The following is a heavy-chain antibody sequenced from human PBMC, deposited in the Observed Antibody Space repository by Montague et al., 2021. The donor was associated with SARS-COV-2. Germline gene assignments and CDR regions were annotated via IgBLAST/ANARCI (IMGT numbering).Heavy chain of an antibody. V-gene: IGHV4-39*01. J-gene: IGHJ4*02. CDR3: ATRTRYPQNDFGF. CDR1: GDSIRNRDYA. Sequence: DTQSLTCTVSGDSIRNRDYAWGWVRQPPGNGLEWIGNIYNGGSTFYNPSLKSRVTIFVDTSKNQFSLKLSSVTAADTAVYYCATRTRYPQNDFGFWGQGTLVTVSS. CDR2: IYNGGST. D-gene: IGHD1-14*01.